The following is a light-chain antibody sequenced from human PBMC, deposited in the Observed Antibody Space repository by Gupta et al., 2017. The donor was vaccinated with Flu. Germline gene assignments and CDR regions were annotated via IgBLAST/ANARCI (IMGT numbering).Light chain of an antibody. CDR1: QSFSNY. CDR3: QQRSNWPPT. J-gene: IGKJ1*01. CDR2: DAS. Sequence: EILFTQSPATLSLSLGERATLSCRASQSFSNYLAWYQQKPGQAPRLLIYDASNRATGIPARFSGSGSGTDFSLTISSLEPEDLAVYYCQQRSNWPPTFGQGTKVEIK. V-gene: IGKV3-11*01.